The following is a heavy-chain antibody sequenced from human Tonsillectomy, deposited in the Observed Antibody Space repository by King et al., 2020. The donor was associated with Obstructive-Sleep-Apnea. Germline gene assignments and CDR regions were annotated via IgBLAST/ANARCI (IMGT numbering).Heavy chain of an antibody. CDR1: GYSISSGYY. J-gene: IGHJ4*02. CDR2: IYHSGST. Sequence: QLQESGPGLVKPSETLSLTCTVSGYSISSGYYWGWIRQPPGKGLEWIGSIYHSGSTYYNPSLKSRVTISVDTSKNPFSLKLSSVTAADTAVYYCAREDDILTGQYYFDYWGQGTLVTVSS. V-gene: IGHV4-38-2*02. CDR3: AREDDILTGQYYFDY. D-gene: IGHD3-9*01.